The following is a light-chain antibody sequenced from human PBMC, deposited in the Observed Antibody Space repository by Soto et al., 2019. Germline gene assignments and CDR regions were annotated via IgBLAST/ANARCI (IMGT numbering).Light chain of an antibody. CDR1: QSVSSSY. CDR3: QQYGSSPPIT. Sequence: EIVLTQSPGTLSLSPGERATLSCRASQSVSSSYFAWYQQKPGQAPRLRIYGASSRATGIPDRFSGRVSGTDYTLTIRRLEPEDFAVYYCQQYGSSPPITFGQGTRLEIK. V-gene: IGKV3-20*01. J-gene: IGKJ5*01. CDR2: GAS.